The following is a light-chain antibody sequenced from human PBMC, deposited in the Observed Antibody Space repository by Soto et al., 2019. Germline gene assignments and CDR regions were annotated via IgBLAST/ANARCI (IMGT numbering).Light chain of an antibody. CDR2: DAS. J-gene: IGKJ1*01. CDR3: QQRSNWPTT. CDR1: QSISSN. Sequence: IVLTQSPVSLSLSPGERATLSCRASQSISSNLAWYQQKPGQAPRLLIYDASNRATGIPARFSGSGSGTDFTLTISSLEPEDFAVYYCQQRSNWPTTFGQGTKVDIK. V-gene: IGKV3-11*01.